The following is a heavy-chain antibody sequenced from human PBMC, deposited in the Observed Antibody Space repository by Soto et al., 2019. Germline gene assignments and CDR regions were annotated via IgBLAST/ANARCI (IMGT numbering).Heavy chain of an antibody. D-gene: IGHD6-13*01. J-gene: IGHJ4*02. Sequence: QVQLQESGPGLVKPSQTLSLTCTVSGGSISSGDYYWSWIRQPPGKGLEWIGYIYYSGSTYYNPSLKSRVTISVATSKNQFSLKLSSVTAADTAVYYCARSIASAGVDFDYWGQGTLVTVSS. V-gene: IGHV4-30-4*01. CDR2: IYYSGST. CDR3: ARSIASAGVDFDY. CDR1: GGSISSGDYY.